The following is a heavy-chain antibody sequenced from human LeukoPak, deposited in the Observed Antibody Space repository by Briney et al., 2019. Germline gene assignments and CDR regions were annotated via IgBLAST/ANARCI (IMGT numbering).Heavy chain of an antibody. Sequence: SVKVSCKASGGTFSSYAITWVRQAPGQGLEWMGRIIPILGIANYAQKFQGRVTIIADKSTSTAYMELSSLRSEDTAVYYCARDLYTGHEGNAFDIWGQGTMVTVSS. D-gene: IGHD2-8*02. J-gene: IGHJ3*02. CDR2: IIPILGIA. CDR3: ARDLYTGHEGNAFDI. CDR1: GGTFSSYA. V-gene: IGHV1-69*04.